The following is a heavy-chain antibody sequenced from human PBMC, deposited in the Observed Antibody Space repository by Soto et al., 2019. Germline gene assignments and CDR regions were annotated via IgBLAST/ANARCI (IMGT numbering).Heavy chain of an antibody. CDR1: GFTFSSYA. V-gene: IGHV3-30-3*01. J-gene: IGHJ1*01. Sequence: QVQLVESGGGVVQPGRSLRLSCAASGFTFSSYAMHWVRQAPGKGLEWVAVISYDGSNKYYADSVKGRFTISRDNSKNTLYLQMNSQRAEDTAVYYCARESRLDTAMIVIYFQHWGQGTLVTVSS. CDR2: ISYDGSNK. CDR3: ARESRLDTAMIVIYFQH. D-gene: IGHD5-18*01.